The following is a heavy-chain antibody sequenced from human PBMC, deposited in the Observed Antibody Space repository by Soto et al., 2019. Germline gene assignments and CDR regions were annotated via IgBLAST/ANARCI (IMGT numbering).Heavy chain of an antibody. CDR3: ACTYRNVGYCSGGSCYSVDY. V-gene: IGHV1-18*01. CDR1: GYTFTSYG. CDR2: ISAYNGNT. D-gene: IGHD2-15*01. Sequence: ASVKVSCKASGYTFTSYGISWVRQAPGQGLEWMGWISAYNGNTNYAQKLQGRVTMTTDTSTSTAYMELRSLRSDDTAVYYCACTYRNVGYCSGGSCYSVDYWGQGTLVTVSS. J-gene: IGHJ4*02.